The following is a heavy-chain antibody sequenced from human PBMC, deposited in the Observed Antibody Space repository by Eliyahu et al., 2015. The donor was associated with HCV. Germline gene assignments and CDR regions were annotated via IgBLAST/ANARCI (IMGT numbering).Heavy chain of an antibody. CDR2: IYYSGST. Sequence: QLQLQESGPGLVKPSETLSLTCTVSGGSISSSSYXWGWIRQPPGKGLEWIGSIYYSGSTYYNPSLKSRVTISVDTSKNQFSLKLSSVTAADTAVYYCARGEWEQWLVHWFDPWGQGTLVTVSS. CDR3: ARGEWEQWLVHWFDP. CDR1: GGSISSSSYX. J-gene: IGHJ5*02. D-gene: IGHD6-19*01. V-gene: IGHV4-39*01.